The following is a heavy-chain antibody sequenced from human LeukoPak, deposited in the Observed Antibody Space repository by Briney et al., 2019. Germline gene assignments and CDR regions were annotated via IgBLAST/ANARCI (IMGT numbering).Heavy chain of an antibody. CDR3: ASEGAARRNWFDP. Sequence: GGSLRLSCAASGFTFSSYSMNWVRQAPGKGLEWVSSISSSSSYIYYADSVKGRFTISRDNAKNSLCLQMNSLRAEDTAVYYCASEGAARRNWFDPWGQGTLVTVSS. V-gene: IGHV3-21*01. CDR1: GFTFSSYS. CDR2: ISSSSSYI. J-gene: IGHJ5*02. D-gene: IGHD6-6*01.